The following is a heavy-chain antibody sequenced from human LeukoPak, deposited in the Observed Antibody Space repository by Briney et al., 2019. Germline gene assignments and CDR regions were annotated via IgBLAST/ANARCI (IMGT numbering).Heavy chain of an antibody. J-gene: IGHJ4*02. D-gene: IGHD2-21*01. CDR1: GFTFSRYW. V-gene: IGHV3-74*03. Sequence: GESLRLSCAVSGFTFSRYWMHWVRQAPGKGLMWVSRISPDGSTTLYADSVKGRFIISSDNAKNTLYLQMNSLIAEDTAVYYCARDNNDGEDYWGQGTLVTVSS. CDR2: ISPDGSTT. CDR3: ARDNNDGEDY.